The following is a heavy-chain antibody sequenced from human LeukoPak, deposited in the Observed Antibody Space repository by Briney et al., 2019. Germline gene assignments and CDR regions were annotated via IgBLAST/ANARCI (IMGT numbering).Heavy chain of an antibody. CDR2: IRHDGSNK. CDR3: ARQAALDI. J-gene: IGHJ3*02. Sequence: GGSLRLSCTTSGFIFSNYGMHWVRQAPGKGLEWVAFIRHDGSNKYYADSVKGRCTISRDNSKKTVYLQMNSLRTEDTAVYYCARQAALDIWGQGTMVTVSS. V-gene: IGHV3-30*02. CDR1: GFIFSNYG.